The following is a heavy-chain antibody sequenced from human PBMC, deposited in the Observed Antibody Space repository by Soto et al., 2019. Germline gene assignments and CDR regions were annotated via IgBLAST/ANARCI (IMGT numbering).Heavy chain of an antibody. CDR1: GYTFTSYG. CDR2: ISAYNGNT. J-gene: IGHJ6*02. V-gene: IGHV1-18*01. D-gene: IGHD2-2*01. CDR3: ASLRPPCSSTSCDGDYYYYYGMDV. Sequence: ASVKVSCKASGYTFTSYGISWVRQAPGQGLEWMGWISAYNGNTNYAQKLQGGVTMTTDTSTSTAYMELRILRTDDTAVYYCASLRPPCSSTSCDGDYYYYYGMDVWGQGTTVTVSS.